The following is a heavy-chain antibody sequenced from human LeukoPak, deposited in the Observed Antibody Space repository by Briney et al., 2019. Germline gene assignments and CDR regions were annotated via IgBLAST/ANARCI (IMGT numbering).Heavy chain of an antibody. V-gene: IGHV3-49*04. CDR2: IRRRNEGGTT. Sequence: GGSLRLSCTASGFTFGDSAISWVREAPGQGLEWVGFIRRRNEGGTTEYAASVKGRFTISRDDSKSIAYLQMSSLKTEDTAVYYCINVALWWPADYWDQGTLVTVSS. D-gene: IGHD2-21*01. CDR1: GFTFGDSA. J-gene: IGHJ4*02. CDR3: INVALWWPADY.